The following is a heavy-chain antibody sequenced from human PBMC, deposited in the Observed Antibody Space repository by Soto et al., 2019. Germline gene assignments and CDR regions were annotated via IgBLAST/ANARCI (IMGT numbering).Heavy chain of an antibody. V-gene: IGHV1-46*01. Sequence: ASVKVSCKASGYTFTSYYMHWVRQAPGQGLEWMGIINPSGGSTSYAQKFQGRVTMTRDTSTSTVYMELSSLRSEDTAVYYCARGASVLRYFDWLLEDNWFDPWGQGTLVTSPQ. CDR2: INPSGGST. D-gene: IGHD3-9*01. CDR3: ARGASVLRYFDWLLEDNWFDP. CDR1: GYTFTSYY. J-gene: IGHJ5*02.